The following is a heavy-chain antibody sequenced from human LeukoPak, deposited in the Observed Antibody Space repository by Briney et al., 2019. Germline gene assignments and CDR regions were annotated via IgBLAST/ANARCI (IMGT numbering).Heavy chain of an antibody. D-gene: IGHD3-3*01. Sequence: AASVKVSCKTSGYTFTGYYMHWVRQAPGQGLEWMGRINPNSGDTSYAQKFQGRVTMTRDTSISTAYMELSSLRSEDTAVYYCAADRYYDFWSGYYGSYEQSPLNAFDIWGQGTMVTVSS. J-gene: IGHJ3*02. CDR1: GYTFTGYY. CDR3: AADRYYDFWSGYYGSYEQSPLNAFDI. CDR2: INPNSGDT. V-gene: IGHV1-2*06.